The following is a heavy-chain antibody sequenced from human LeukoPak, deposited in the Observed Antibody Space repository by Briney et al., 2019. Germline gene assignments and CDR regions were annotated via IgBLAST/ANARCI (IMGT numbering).Heavy chain of an antibody. Sequence: GGSLRLSCAPSGLTSTSYSMTWAGQAPGKGLDWLLSINSYSSDIYYADSVKGRSTISRDNAKNSLYLQMNSLRAEDTAVYYCARKRSPGAFDIWGQGTMVTVSS. CDR3: ARKRSPGAFDI. J-gene: IGHJ3*02. V-gene: IGHV3-21*01. CDR1: GLTSTSYS. CDR2: INSYSSDI.